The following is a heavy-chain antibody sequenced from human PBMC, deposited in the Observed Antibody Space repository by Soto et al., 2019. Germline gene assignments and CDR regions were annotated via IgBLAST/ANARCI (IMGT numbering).Heavy chain of an antibody. D-gene: IGHD5-12*01. J-gene: IGHJ6*02. CDR3: ARSSSERWLQLDYYYYGMDV. V-gene: IGHV1-69*01. CDR1: GGTFSSYA. Sequence: QVQLVQSGAEVKKPGSSVKVSCKASGGTFSSYAISWVRQAPGQGLEWMGGSIPIFGTANYAQKFQGRVTITADESTSTAYMELSSLRSEDTAVYYCARSSSERWLQLDYYYYGMDVWGQGTTVTVSS. CDR2: SIPIFGTA.